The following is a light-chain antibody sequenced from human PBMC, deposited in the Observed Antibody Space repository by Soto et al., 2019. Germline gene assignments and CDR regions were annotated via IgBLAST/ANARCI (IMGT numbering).Light chain of an antibody. J-gene: IGLJ3*02. V-gene: IGLV2-14*01. CDR2: EVR. CDR1: MRDVGAYNL. Sequence: QSVLTQPASVSGSAGQSITISCSGTMRDVGAYNLVSWYQQHPGTAPKLIIYEVRNRPSGISYRFSGSRSGNTASLTISGLQSEDEGDYYCSAYTASSTLVFGGGTKLTVL. CDR3: SAYTASSTLV.